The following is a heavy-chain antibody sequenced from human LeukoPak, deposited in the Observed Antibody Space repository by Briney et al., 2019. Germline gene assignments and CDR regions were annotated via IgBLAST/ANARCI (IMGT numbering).Heavy chain of an antibody. V-gene: IGHV4-38-2*02. D-gene: IGHD3-22*01. J-gene: IGHJ4*02. CDR1: GYSISSGYY. CDR3: ARDKRYYDSSGYYSFDY. CDR2: IYHSGST. Sequence: SETLSPTCTVSGYSISSGYYWGWIRQPPGKGLEWIGSIYHSGSTYYNPSLKSRVTISVDTSKNQFSLKLSSVTAADTAVYYCARDKRYYDSSGYYSFDYWGQGTLVTVSS.